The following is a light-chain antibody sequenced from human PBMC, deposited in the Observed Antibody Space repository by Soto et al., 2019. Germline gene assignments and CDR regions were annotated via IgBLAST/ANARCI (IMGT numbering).Light chain of an antibody. CDR2: GAS. V-gene: IGKV3-20*01. Sequence: EIVLTQSPGTLSLSPGERATLSCRASQSVSNNYIAWYQQKPDQAPRRLIFGASGRATGIPDRFSGSGSGTDFTLTISRLEPEDFAVYYCQQYGTSPTFGQGTKVEIK. CDR1: QSVSNNY. J-gene: IGKJ1*01. CDR3: QQYGTSPT.